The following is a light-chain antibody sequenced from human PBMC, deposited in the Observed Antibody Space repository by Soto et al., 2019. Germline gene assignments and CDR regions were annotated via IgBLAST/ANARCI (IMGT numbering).Light chain of an antibody. V-gene: IGLV2-14*01. CDR3: SSYTSSSTSRHVV. CDR2: DVS. CDR1: SSDVGGYNY. Sequence: QSVLTQPASVSGSPGQSITISCTGTSSDVGGYNYVSWYQQHPGKAPKLMIYDVSNRPSGVSNRFSGSKSGNTASLTISGLQAEDEAEYYCSSYTSSSTSRHVVFGGGTKVTVL. J-gene: IGLJ2*01.